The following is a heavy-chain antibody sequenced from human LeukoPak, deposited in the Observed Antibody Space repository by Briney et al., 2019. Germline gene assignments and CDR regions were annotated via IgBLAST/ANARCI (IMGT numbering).Heavy chain of an antibody. CDR3: ARSSTTMLRGVSGSSWFDP. CDR1: GYTFTGYY. CDR2: ISPNSGAT. V-gene: IGHV1-2*02. D-gene: IGHD3-10*01. Sequence: ASVKVSCKASGYTFTGYYMHWVRQAPGQGLEWMGWISPNSGATDSAQKFQGRVTMTRDTSISTAYMELSSLRSDDTAVYYCARSSTTMLRGVSGSSWFDPWGQGTLVTVSS. J-gene: IGHJ5*02.